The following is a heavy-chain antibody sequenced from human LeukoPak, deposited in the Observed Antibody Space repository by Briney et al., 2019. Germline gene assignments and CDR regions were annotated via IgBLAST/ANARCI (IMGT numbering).Heavy chain of an antibody. CDR3: ASETGRDAFDI. CDR2: IWYDGSNK. CDR1: GFTFSSYG. V-gene: IGHV3-33*01. Sequence: GGSLRLSCAASGFTFSSYGMHWVRQAPGKGLEWVAVIWYDGSNKYYADSVKGRFTITRDNSKNTLYLQMNSLRAEDTAVYYCASETGRDAFDIWGQGTMVTVSP. J-gene: IGHJ3*02.